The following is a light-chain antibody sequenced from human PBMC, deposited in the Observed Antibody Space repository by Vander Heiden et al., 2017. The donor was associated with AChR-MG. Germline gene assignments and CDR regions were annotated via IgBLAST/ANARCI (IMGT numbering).Light chain of an antibody. CDR3: KQYNSYPLT. V-gene: IGKV1-5*03. CDR2: KGS. CDR1: QSSSSW. Sequence: DIQMTQSPPTLSASVGDRVTITCRASQSSSSWLAWYQQKPGKAPKLLIYKGSSLASGVPSRFSGSGSGTEFTLTISSLQPDDFAIYYCKQYNSYPLTFGGGTKVEIK. J-gene: IGKJ4*01.